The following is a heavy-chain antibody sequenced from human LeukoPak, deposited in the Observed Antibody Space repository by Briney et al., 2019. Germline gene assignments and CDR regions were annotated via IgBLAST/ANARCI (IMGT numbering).Heavy chain of an antibody. CDR2: IYYSGST. D-gene: IGHD4-17*01. Sequence: SETLSLTCTVSGGSISSYYWSWIRQPPGKGLEWIGYIYYSGSTNYNPSLKGRVTISVDTSKNQFSLKLSSVTAADTAVYYCARHDDYGRAFDIWGQATMVTVSS. J-gene: IGHJ3*02. V-gene: IGHV4-59*08. CDR3: ARHDDYGRAFDI. CDR1: GGSISSYY.